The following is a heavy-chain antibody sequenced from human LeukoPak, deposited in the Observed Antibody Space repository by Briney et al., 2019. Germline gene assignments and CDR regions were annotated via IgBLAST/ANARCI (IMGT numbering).Heavy chain of an antibody. CDR3: ASLEPYCSGGSCYF. V-gene: IGHV4-39*01. Sequence: SETLSLTCTVSGGSISSSSYYWGWLRQPPGKGLEWIGSIYYSGSTYYNPSLKSRVTISVDTSKNQFSLKLSSVTAADTAVYYCASLEPYCSGGSCYFWGQGTLVTVSS. D-gene: IGHD2-15*01. J-gene: IGHJ4*02. CDR2: IYYSGST. CDR1: GGSISSSSYY.